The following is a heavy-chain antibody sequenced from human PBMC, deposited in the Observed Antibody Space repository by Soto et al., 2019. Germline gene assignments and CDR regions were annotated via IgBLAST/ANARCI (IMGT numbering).Heavy chain of an antibody. V-gene: IGHV3-66*01. CDR1: GFTVSSNY. J-gene: IGHJ6*02. CDR2: IYSGGST. CDR3: ARDRIPTGMDV. Sequence: EVQLVESGGGLVQPGGSLRLSCAASGFTVSSNYMSWVRQAPGKGLEWVSVIYSGGSTYYADSVKGRFTISRDNSKNTLYLQMDSLRAEDTAVYYCARDRIPTGMDVWGQGTTVTVAS.